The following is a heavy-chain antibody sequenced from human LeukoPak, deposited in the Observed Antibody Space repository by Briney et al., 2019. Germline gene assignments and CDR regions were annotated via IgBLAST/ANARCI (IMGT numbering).Heavy chain of an antibody. CDR3: ARSNEDIVVVPAAM. CDR2: IYYRGST. J-gene: IGHJ4*02. CDR1: GASLSSYY. V-gene: IGHV4-59*01. Sequence: SETLSLTCTVSGASLSSYYWSWIRQPPGKGLAWIGYIYYRGSTNYNPSLQSRVTISVGTSKNQFSLKLSSVTAADTAVYFCARSNEDIVVVPAAMWGQGTLVTVSS. D-gene: IGHD2-2*01.